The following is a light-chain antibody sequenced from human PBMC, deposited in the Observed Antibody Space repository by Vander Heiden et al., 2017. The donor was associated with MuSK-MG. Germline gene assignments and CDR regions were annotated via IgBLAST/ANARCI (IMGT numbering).Light chain of an antibody. J-gene: IGKJ5*01. V-gene: IGKV3-11*01. CDR1: QSVSSY. CDR2: DAS. CDR3: QQRSNWIT. Sequence: DIVLTQSPATLSLSPGERATLSCRASQSVSSYLAWYQQKPGQAPRLLIYDASNRANGIPDRFSGSGSGTDFTLTISSLEPEDFAVYYWQQRSNWITFGQGTRLEIK.